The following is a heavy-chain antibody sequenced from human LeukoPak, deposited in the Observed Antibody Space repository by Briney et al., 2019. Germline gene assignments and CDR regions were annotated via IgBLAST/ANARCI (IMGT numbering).Heavy chain of an antibody. CDR1: GFTVSSNY. V-gene: IGHV3-66*01. CDR2: IYSGGST. D-gene: IGHD6-13*01. J-gene: IGHJ4*02. Sequence: GGSLRLSCAASGFTVSSNYMSWVRQAPGKGLEWVSVIYSGGSTYYADSVKGRFTISRDNSKNTLYLQMNSLRAEDTAVYYCSTSPSFGSSWYQFNYWGQGTLVTVSS. CDR3: STSPSFGSSWYQFNY.